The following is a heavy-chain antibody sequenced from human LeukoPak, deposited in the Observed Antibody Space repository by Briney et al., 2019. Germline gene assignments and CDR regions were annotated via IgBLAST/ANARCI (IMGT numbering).Heavy chain of an antibody. D-gene: IGHD3-22*01. CDR1: GGSISSYY. V-gene: IGHV4-59*01. CDR3: AKVTGYIVEDYFDY. Sequence: SETLSLACSVSGGSISSYYWSWIRQPPGKGLEWIGYIYYSGSTNYNPSLKSRVTISVDTSKNQFSLRLSSVTAADTAVYYCAKVTGYIVEDYFDYWGQGTLVTVSS. J-gene: IGHJ4*02. CDR2: IYYSGST.